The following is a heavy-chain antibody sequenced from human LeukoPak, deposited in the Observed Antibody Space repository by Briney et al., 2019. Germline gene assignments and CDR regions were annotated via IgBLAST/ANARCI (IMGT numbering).Heavy chain of an antibody. D-gene: IGHD3-10*01. CDR2: IYYSGST. CDR3: ARAGGYYGSGSYYRIAFDI. CDR1: GGSISSYY. J-gene: IGHJ3*02. V-gene: IGHV4-59*12. Sequence: SETLSLTCTVSGGSISSYYWSWIRQPPGKGLEWIGYIYYSGSTNYNPSLKSRVTISVDRSKNQFSLKLSSVTAADTAVYYCARAGGYYGSGSYYRIAFDIWGQGTMVTVSS.